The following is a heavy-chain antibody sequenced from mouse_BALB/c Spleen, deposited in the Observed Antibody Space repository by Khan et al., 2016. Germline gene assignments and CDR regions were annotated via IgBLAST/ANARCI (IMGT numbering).Heavy chain of an antibody. D-gene: IGHD2-14*01. CDR3: ARGGCRYEFAY. Sequence: EVQLQESGPELVKPGASVKISCKASGYFFTDYFMNWVMQSHGKSLEWIGRINPYNGDTFFNQKFKDKATLTVDKSSSTAHMELRSLASEDSAVSFCARGGCRYEFAYWGQGTLVTVSA. J-gene: IGHJ3*01. CDR1: GYFFTDYF. V-gene: IGHV1-20*02. CDR2: INPYNGDT.